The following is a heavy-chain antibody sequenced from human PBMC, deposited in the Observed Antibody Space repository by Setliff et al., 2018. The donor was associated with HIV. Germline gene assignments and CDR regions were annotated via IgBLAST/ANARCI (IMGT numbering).Heavy chain of an antibody. V-gene: IGHV4-61*09. CDR2: IYTDGST. CDR1: GGSISSGTYY. D-gene: IGHD4-17*01. CDR3: AMLDPSDYFRNNWFDS. Sequence: PSETLSLTCTVSGGSISSGTYYWSWIRQPAGKGLEWIGHIYTDGSTNFNPSLRSRVTISADTPKNQLSLKLTSVTAADTAVYYCAMLDPSDYFRNNWFDSWGQGTLVTVSS. J-gene: IGHJ5*01.